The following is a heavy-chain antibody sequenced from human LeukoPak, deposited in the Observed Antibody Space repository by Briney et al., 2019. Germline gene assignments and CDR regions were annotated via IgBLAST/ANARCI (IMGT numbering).Heavy chain of an antibody. J-gene: IGHJ3*02. CDR2: IYYSGST. CDR3: ARVLDYGGNSPDAFDI. Sequence: PSETLSLTCTVSGGSISSYYWSWIRQPPGKGLEWIGYIYYSGSTNYNPSLKSRVTISVDTSKNQFSLKLSSVTAADTAVYYCARVLDYGGNSPDAFDIWGQGTMVTVSS. D-gene: IGHD4-17*01. CDR1: GGSISSYY. V-gene: IGHV4-59*01.